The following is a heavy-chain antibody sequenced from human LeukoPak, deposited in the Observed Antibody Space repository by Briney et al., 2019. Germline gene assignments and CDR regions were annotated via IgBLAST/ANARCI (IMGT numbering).Heavy chain of an antibody. V-gene: IGHV3-23*01. J-gene: IGHJ4*02. Sequence: GVSLRLSCAASGFTFSRHAMSWVRQAPGKGLEWVSTTGLNSVNTLCAESVQGRFSISRDNSKNTLDLQMDNLRVDDTAVYYCAKGDDIGKHPTRAYYFDTWGQGTLVTVSS. CDR2: TGLNSVNT. D-gene: IGHD5-24*01. CDR3: AKGDDIGKHPTRAYYFDT. CDR1: GFTFSRHA.